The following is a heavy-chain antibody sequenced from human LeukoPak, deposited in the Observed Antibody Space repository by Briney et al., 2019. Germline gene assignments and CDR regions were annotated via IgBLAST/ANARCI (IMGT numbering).Heavy chain of an antibody. CDR2: ISYDGSNT. V-gene: IGHV3-30*04. CDR3: ARGRNDYVWGSYLNWFDP. D-gene: IGHD3-16*02. Sequence: GGSLRLSCAASGFTFSSYAMHWVRQAPGKGLEWVAVISYDGSNTYYADSVKGRFTISRDNSKNTLYLQMNSLRAEDTAVYYCARGRNDYVWGSYLNWFDPWGQGTLVTVSS. J-gene: IGHJ5*02. CDR1: GFTFSSYA.